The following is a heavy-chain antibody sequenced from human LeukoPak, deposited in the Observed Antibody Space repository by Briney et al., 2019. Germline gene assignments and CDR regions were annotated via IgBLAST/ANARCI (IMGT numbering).Heavy chain of an antibody. CDR1: GFTFSSYS. CDR2: ISGSSSSI. D-gene: IGHD2-2*01. Sequence: GGSLRLSCAASGFTFSSYSMNWVRQAPGKGLEWVSYISGSSSSIYYADSVKGRFTISRDNAKNSLYLQMNSLRADDTAVYYCAKAAACSSTSCYVVYWGQGTLVTVSS. J-gene: IGHJ4*02. CDR3: AKAAACSSTSCYVVY. V-gene: IGHV3-48*04.